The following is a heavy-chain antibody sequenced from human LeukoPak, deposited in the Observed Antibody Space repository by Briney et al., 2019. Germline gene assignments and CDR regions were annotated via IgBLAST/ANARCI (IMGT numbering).Heavy chain of an antibody. CDR3: ARAYSPRVTCSGGSCYVWFDP. V-gene: IGHV4-34*01. CDR2: INHSGST. CDR1: GGSFSGYY. J-gene: IGHJ5*02. D-gene: IGHD2-15*01. Sequence: PSETLSLTCAVYGGSFSGYYWSWIRQPPGKGLEWIGEINHSGSTNYNPSPKSRVTISVDTSKNQFSLKLSSVTAADTAVYYCARAYSPRVTCSGGSCYVWFDPWGQGTLVTVSS.